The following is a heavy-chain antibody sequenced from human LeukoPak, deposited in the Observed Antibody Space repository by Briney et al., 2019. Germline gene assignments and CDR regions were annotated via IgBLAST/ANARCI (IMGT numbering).Heavy chain of an antibody. D-gene: IGHD3-16*02. CDR3: ARIGASYDYVWGSYRSRYYFDY. CDR2: IYYSEST. Sequence: SETLSLTCTVSGDSMSSSHYCWGWIRQPPGKGLEWIGSIYYSESTYQNPSLKSRVTISVDTSKNQFSLKLSSVTAADTAVYYCARIGASYDYVWGSYRSRYYFDYWGQGTLVTVSS. J-gene: IGHJ4*02. CDR1: GDSMSSSHYC. V-gene: IGHV4-39*07.